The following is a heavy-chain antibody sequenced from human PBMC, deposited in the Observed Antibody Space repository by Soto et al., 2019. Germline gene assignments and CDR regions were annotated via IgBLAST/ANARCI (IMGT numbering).Heavy chain of an antibody. J-gene: IGHJ4*02. CDR3: VLEGDNWNYVLY. D-gene: IGHD1-7*01. Sequence: GSLRLSCSGSGFTFSSYTMHWVRQAPGKGLDYVSAISSNGVTTFYADPVKGRFTISRDNSKNTLYLQMSSLSAEDTAVYFCVLEGDNWNYVLYWGQGTLVTVSS. CDR1: GFTFSSYT. V-gene: IGHV3-64D*06. CDR2: ISSNGVTT.